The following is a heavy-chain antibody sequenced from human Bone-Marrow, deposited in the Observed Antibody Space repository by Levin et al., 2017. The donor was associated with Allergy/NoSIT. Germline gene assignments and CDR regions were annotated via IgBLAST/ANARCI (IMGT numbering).Heavy chain of an antibody. CDR1: GYSFTSYW. D-gene: IGHD3-9*01. Sequence: AGGSLRLSCKGSGYSFTSYWIGWVRQMPGKGLEWMGIIYPGDSDTRYSPSFQGQVTISADKSISTAYLQWSSLKASDTAMYYCARQEALRYFDWLLYGVGAFDIWGQGTMVTVSS. V-gene: IGHV5-51*01. J-gene: IGHJ3*02. CDR2: IYPGDSDT. CDR3: ARQEALRYFDWLLYGVGAFDI.